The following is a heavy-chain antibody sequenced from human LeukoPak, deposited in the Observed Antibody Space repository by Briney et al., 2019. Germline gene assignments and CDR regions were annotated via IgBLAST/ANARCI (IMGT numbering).Heavy chain of an antibody. CDR2: IIPILGIA. V-gene: IGHV1-69*10. CDR1: GGTFSSYT. D-gene: IGHD6-19*01. CDR3: ARDLTAVAGPPLALYGMDV. J-gene: IGHJ6*02. Sequence: ASVKVSCKASGGTFSSYTISWVRQAPGQGLEWMGGIIPILGIANYAQKFQGRVTITADKSTSTAYMELSSLRSEDTAVYYCARDLTAVAGPPLALYGMDVWGQGTTVTVS.